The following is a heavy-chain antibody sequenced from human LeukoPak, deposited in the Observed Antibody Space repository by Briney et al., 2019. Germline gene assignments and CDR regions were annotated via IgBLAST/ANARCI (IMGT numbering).Heavy chain of an antibody. D-gene: IGHD3-22*01. J-gene: IGHJ6*03. V-gene: IGHV4-34*01. Sequence: ASETLSLTCAVYGGSFSGYYWSWLRQPPGKGLEWIGEINHSGSTNYNPSLKSRVTISVDTSKNQFSLKLSSVTAADTAVYYCARETDYDSSGYYYYYYYYMDVWGKGTTVTVSS. CDR3: ARETDYDSSGYYYYYYYYMDV. CDR1: GGSFSGYY. CDR2: INHSGST.